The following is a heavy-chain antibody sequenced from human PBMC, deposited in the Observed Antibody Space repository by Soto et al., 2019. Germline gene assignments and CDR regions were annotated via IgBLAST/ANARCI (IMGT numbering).Heavy chain of an antibody. V-gene: IGHV4-34*01. CDR2: INHSGST. J-gene: IGHJ4*02. CDR1: GGSFSGYY. Sequence: SETLSLTCAVYGGSFSGYYWSWIRQPPGKGLEWIGEINHSGSTNYNPSLKSRVTISVDTSKNQFSLKLSYVTAADTAVYYCAQTVVVATLVMDYWGQGTLVTVSS. D-gene: IGHD2-15*01. CDR3: AQTVVVATLVMDY.